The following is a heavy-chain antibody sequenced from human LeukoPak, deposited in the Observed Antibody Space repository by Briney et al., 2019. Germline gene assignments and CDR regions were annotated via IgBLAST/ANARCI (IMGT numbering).Heavy chain of an antibody. CDR3: ARDSIAVAGTDY. J-gene: IGHJ4*02. CDR1: GFTFSSYS. V-gene: IGHV3-21*01. Sequence: GGSLRLSCAASGFTFSSYSMNWVRQAPGKGLEWVSSISSSSSYIYYADSVKGRFTISRDNAKNSLYLQMNSLRAEDTAVYYCARDSIAVAGTDYWGQGTLVTVSS. D-gene: IGHD6-19*01. CDR2: ISSSSSYI.